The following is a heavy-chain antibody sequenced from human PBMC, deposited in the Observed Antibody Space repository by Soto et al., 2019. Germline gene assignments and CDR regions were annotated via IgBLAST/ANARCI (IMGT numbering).Heavy chain of an antibody. J-gene: IGHJ4*02. V-gene: IGHV4-34*01. CDR1: GGSFSGYY. Sequence: SETLSLTCAVYGGSFSGYYWSWIRQPPGKGLEWIGEINHSGSTNYNPSLKSRVTISVDTSKNQFSLKLSSVTAADTAVYYCARGLGYNWNYSDYWGQGTLVTVSS. D-gene: IGHD1-20*01. CDR3: ARGLGYNWNYSDY. CDR2: INHSGST.